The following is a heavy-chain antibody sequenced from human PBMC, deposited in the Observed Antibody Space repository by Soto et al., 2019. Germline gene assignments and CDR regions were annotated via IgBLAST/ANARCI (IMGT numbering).Heavy chain of an antibody. CDR1: GYTFTSYA. Sequence: ASVKVSCKASGYTFTSYAMHWARQAPGQRLEWMGWINAGNGNTKYSQKLQGRVTITRDTSASTAYMELSSLRSEETAVYYCARGRYYDFWSGPKSRWFDPWGQGTLVTVSS. CDR2: INAGNGNT. D-gene: IGHD3-3*01. CDR3: ARGRYYDFWSGPKSRWFDP. J-gene: IGHJ5*02. V-gene: IGHV1-3*01.